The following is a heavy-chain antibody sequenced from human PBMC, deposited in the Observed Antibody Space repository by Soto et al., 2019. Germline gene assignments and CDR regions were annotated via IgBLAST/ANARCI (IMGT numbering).Heavy chain of an antibody. D-gene: IGHD6-19*01. CDR3: ARDGQWLVQGEYYFDY. CDR2: IWYDGSNK. CDR1: GFTFSSYG. Sequence: GGSLRLSCAASGFTFSSYGMHWVRQAPGKGLEWVAVIWYDGSNKYYADSVKGRFTISRDNSKNTLYLQMNSLRAEDTAVYYCARDGQWLVQGEYYFDYWGQGTLVTVSS. V-gene: IGHV3-33*01. J-gene: IGHJ4*02.